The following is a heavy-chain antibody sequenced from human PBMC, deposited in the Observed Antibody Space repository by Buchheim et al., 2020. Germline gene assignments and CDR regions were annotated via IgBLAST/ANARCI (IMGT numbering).Heavy chain of an antibody. Sequence: EVQLVESGGGLVQPGGSLRLSCGASGFTFTTYWMSWVRQAPGKGLEWLANIKQDGSEKYYVDSVKGRFTISRDNAKNSVFLQMNSLRGEDTAVYYCARVFSSSLWYFDLWGRGTL. CDR3: ARVFSSSLWYFDL. J-gene: IGHJ2*01. D-gene: IGHD6-6*01. V-gene: IGHV3-7*01. CDR1: GFTFTTYW. CDR2: IKQDGSEK.